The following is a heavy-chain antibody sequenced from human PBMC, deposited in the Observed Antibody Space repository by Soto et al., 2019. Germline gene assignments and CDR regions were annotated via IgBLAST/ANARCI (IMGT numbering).Heavy chain of an antibody. Sequence: GGSLRLSCAASGFTFSSYSMNWVRQAPGKGLEWVSSISSSSSYIYYADSVKGRFTISRDNAKNSLYLQMNSLRAEDTAVYYCAREQTYYYDSSGYSQFDYWGQGTLGTVSS. D-gene: IGHD3-22*01. CDR1: GFTFSSYS. V-gene: IGHV3-21*01. J-gene: IGHJ4*02. CDR3: AREQTYYYDSSGYSQFDY. CDR2: ISSSSSYI.